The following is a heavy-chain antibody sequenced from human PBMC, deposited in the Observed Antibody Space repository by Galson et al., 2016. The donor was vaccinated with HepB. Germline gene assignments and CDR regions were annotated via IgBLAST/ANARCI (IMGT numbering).Heavy chain of an antibody. CDR1: GASINRNTW. V-gene: IGHV4-4*02. CDR3: AMQPGFYLGS. Sequence: SETLSLTCTVSGASINRNTWWSWVRQPPGKGLEWIGEIFHRGTINYNPALKSRVTTSLDESNNQFSLELNSVTAADTAVYYCAMQPGFYLGSWGQGTLVTVSS. D-gene: IGHD1-14*01. CDR2: IFHRGTI. J-gene: IGHJ4*02.